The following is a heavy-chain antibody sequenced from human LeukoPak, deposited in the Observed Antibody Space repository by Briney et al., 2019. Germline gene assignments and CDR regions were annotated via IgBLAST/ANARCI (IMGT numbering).Heavy chain of an antibody. J-gene: IGHJ4*02. Sequence: PSETLSLTCTVSGGSISSGSYSWSWIRQPPGKGLEWIGYIHFIGDTCYNPSLKSRVTISVDTSKNQFSLKLSTVTAADTAVYYCARVPRFSSDWIEYRIFDYWGQGTLVTVSS. D-gene: IGHD6-19*01. CDR1: GGSISSGSYS. CDR2: IHFIGDT. V-gene: IGHV4-30-4*01. CDR3: ARVPRFSSDWIEYRIFDY.